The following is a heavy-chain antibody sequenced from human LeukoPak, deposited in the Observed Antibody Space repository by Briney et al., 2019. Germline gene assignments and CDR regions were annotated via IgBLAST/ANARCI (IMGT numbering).Heavy chain of an antibody. D-gene: IGHD1-14*01. CDR1: GFTFTVYG. CDR2: ISYDGSNK. CDR3: AKGLRGLRNRIMGDTFDL. Sequence: PGRSLRLSCAASGFTFTVYGIHWVRQAPGKGLEWVAVISYDGSNKYYADSVKGRFTISRDNSKNTLYLQMNSLRAEDTAVYYCAKGLRGLRNRIMGDTFDLWGQGTMVAVSS. V-gene: IGHV3-30*18. J-gene: IGHJ3*01.